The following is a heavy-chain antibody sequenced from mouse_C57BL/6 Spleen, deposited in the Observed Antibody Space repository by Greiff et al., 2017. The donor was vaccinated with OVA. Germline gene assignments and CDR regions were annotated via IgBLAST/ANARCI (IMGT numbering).Heavy chain of an antibody. CDR1: GFSLTSYG. CDR3: AKPGFYYGSSYVAWFAY. J-gene: IGHJ3*01. Sequence: VNVVESGPGLVAPSQSLSITCTVSGFSLTSYGVSWVRQPPGKGLEWLGVIWGDGSTNYHSALISRLSISKDNSKSQVFLKLNSLQTDDTATYYCAKPGFYYGSSYVAWFAYWGQGTLVTVSA. D-gene: IGHD1-1*01. CDR2: IWGDGST. V-gene: IGHV2-3*01.